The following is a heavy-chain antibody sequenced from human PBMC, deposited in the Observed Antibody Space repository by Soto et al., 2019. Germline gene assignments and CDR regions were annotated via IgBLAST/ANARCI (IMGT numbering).Heavy chain of an antibody. D-gene: IGHD3-10*01. V-gene: IGHV1-46*03. CDR2: INPSGGST. CDR3: ARAIIRTYYFYY. J-gene: IGHJ4*02. Sequence: ASVKVSCKASGYTFTNYYMHWVRQAPGQGLEWMGIINPSGGSTTYAQTFQGRITMTRDTSTTTVYMQLSSLRSEDTALYFCARAIIRTYYFYYCAQGSLVTV. CDR1: GYTFTNYY.